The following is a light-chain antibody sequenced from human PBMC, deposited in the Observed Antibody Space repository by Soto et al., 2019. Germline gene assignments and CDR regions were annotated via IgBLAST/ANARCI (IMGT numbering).Light chain of an antibody. J-gene: IGKJ2*01. CDR2: GAS. Sequence: EIVLTQSPGTLSLSPGERAILSCRASQSVSSNYLAWYRQRPGQAPSLLIYGASTRATGIPPRFSGSGSGTEFTLTISSLQSEDFAVYYCQHYNNWPPYTFGQGTKLEIK. CDR1: QSVSSN. V-gene: IGKV3-15*01. CDR3: QHYNNWPPYT.